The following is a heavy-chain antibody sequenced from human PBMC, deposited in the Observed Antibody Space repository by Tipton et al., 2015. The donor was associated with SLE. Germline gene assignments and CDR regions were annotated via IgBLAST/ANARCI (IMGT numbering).Heavy chain of an antibody. Sequence: QSGAEVKKPGASVKVSCKASGYSFSNHYMHWVRQAPGQGLEWMGIINPSGGSTSYAQKFQGRVTMTRDTSTSTVYMELSSLRSEDTAVYYCARDRAPAGTARRSDAFDIWGQGTMVTVSS. CDR1: GYSFSNHY. J-gene: IGHJ3*02. D-gene: IGHD1-7*01. V-gene: IGHV1-46*01. CDR2: INPSGGST. CDR3: ARDRAPAGTARRSDAFDI.